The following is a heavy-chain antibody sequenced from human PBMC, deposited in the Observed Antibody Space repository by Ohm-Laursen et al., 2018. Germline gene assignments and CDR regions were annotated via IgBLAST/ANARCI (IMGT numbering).Heavy chain of an antibody. CDR3: ALGWEAQD. CDR1: GFTFSNYA. CDR2: ISGGGAGT. V-gene: IGHV3-23*01. D-gene: IGHD1-26*01. J-gene: IGHJ4*02. Sequence: SLRLSCTASGFTFSNYAMSWVRQAPGRGLEWVSSISGGGAGTNYADSVKGRFTISRDNSKNTLYLQMNSLRAEDTAVYYCALGWEAQDWGQGTLVTVSS.